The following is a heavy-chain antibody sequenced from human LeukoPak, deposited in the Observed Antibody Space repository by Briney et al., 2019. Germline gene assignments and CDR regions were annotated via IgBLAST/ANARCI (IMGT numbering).Heavy chain of an antibody. V-gene: IGHV3-9*01. CDR1: GFTFDDYA. CDR2: IGWNSGSI. D-gene: IGHD3-22*01. CDR3: AKDTRYDSSGYYYGAAFDI. Sequence: GRSLRLSCAASGFTFDDYAMHWVRQAPGKGLEWVSGIGWNSGSIGYADSVKGRFTISRNNAKNSLYLQMNSLRAEDTALYYCAKDTRYDSSGYYYGAAFDIWGQGTMVTVSS. J-gene: IGHJ3*02.